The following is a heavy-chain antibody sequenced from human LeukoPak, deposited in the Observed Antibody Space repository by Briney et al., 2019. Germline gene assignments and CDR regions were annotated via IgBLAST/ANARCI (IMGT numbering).Heavy chain of an antibody. D-gene: IGHD1-26*01. Sequence: GRSLRLSCAASGFTFSSYGIHWVRQAPGKGLEWLAVISYDGSNKYYADSVKGRFTISRDNPKNTLYLEMNSLRAEDTAVYYCAKRGGSYFDYWGQGTLVTVSS. CDR1: GFTFSSYG. V-gene: IGHV3-30*18. J-gene: IGHJ4*02. CDR2: ISYDGSNK. CDR3: AKRGGSYFDY.